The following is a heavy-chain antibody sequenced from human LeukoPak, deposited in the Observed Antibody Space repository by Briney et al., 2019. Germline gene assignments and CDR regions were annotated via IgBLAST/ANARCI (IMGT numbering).Heavy chain of an antibody. Sequence: GGSLRLSCAASGFTFSSYSMNWVRQAPGKGLEWVSSISSSSSYIYYADSVKGRFTISRDNAKNSLYLQMNSLRAEDTAVYYCARYDSSGYCPIDYWGQGTLVTVSS. CDR3: ARYDSSGYCPIDY. CDR2: ISSSSSYI. D-gene: IGHD3-22*01. J-gene: IGHJ4*02. V-gene: IGHV3-21*01. CDR1: GFTFSSYS.